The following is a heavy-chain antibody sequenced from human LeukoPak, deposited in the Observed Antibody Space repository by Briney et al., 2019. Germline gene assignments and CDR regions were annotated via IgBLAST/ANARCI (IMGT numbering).Heavy chain of an antibody. CDR3: ARETPFYSNYGTYYYYYYMDV. J-gene: IGHJ6*03. D-gene: IGHD4-11*01. CDR1: GFTFSSYW. V-gene: IGHV3-7*01. Sequence: GGSLRLSCAASGFTFSSYWMSWVRQAPGKGLEWVANIKQDGSEKYYVDSVKGRFTISRDNAKNSLYLQMNSLRAEDTAVYYCARETPFYSNYGTYYYYYYMDVWGKGTTVTVSS. CDR2: IKQDGSEK.